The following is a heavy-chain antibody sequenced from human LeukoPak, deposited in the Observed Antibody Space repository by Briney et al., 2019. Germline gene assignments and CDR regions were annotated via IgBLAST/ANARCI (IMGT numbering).Heavy chain of an antibody. CDR3: ARDQRTIVVVPAAMAGPPYYGMDV. V-gene: IGHV3-30-3*01. D-gene: IGHD2-2*01. Sequence: GRSLRLSCAASGFTFSSYAMHWVRQAPGKGLEWVAVISYDGSNKYYADSVKGRFTISRDNPKNTLYLQMNSLRAEDMAVYYCARDQRTIVVVPAAMAGPPYYGMDVWGQGTTVTVSS. CDR2: ISYDGSNK. J-gene: IGHJ6*02. CDR1: GFTFSSYA.